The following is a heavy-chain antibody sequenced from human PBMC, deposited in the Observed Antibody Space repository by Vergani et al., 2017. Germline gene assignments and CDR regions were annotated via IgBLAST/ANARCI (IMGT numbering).Heavy chain of an antibody. CDR3: ARDLGVTYYDFWSGYYLHNGFDP. J-gene: IGHJ5*02. Sequence: QVQLVQSGAEVKKPGASVKVSCKASGYTFTSYGINWVRQAPGQGLEWMGWISAYNGYTNYAQKLQGRVTMTTDTSTSTAYMELRSLRSDDTAVYYCARDLGVTYYDFWSGYYLHNGFDPWGQGTLVTVSS. CDR2: ISAYNGYT. CDR1: GYTFTSYG. V-gene: IGHV1-18*04. D-gene: IGHD3-3*01.